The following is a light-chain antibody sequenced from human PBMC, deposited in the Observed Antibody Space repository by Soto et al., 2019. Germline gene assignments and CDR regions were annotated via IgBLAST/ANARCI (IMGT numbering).Light chain of an antibody. Sequence: IEMTQSPATPSVFPGGGATPSCRGSQTVFRNLAWYQQKPGRAPSLLISEASSRATGVPARFSGSGSGTEFTLTISSLQSEDFAVYYCQQYSEWPRTFGQGTKVDIK. CDR2: EAS. CDR3: QQYSEWPRT. CDR1: QTVFRN. J-gene: IGKJ1*01. V-gene: IGKV3-15*01.